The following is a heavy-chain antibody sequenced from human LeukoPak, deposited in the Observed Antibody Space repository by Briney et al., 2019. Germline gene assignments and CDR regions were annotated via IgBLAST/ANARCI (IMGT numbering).Heavy chain of an antibody. CDR1: GGSISGYY. J-gene: IGHJ5*02. CDR2: MYTSGDT. D-gene: IGHD1-26*01. V-gene: IGHV4-4*07. CDR3: ARDTSSKFDP. Sequence: SETLSLTCTVSGGSISGYYWTWIRQPADKRLEWLGRMYTSGDTYYNPSLRRRLTISLDKAKNQISLDVRSVTAADTAVYYCARDTSSKFDPWGQGTLVTVSS.